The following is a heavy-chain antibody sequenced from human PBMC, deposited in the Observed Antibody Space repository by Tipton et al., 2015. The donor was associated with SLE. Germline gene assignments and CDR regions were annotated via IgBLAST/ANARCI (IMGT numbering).Heavy chain of an antibody. CDR3: ARGKYYFDY. Sequence: GSLRLSCAASGFTFSRFWMSWFRQGPGKGLEWVANINQDGNEKFYVDSVKGRFSISRDNAKNSLYLQMNSLRAEDTAVYYCARGKYYFDYWGQGALVTVSS. CDR2: INQDGNEK. J-gene: IGHJ4*02. V-gene: IGHV3-7*01. CDR1: GFTFSRFW. D-gene: IGHD2/OR15-2a*01.